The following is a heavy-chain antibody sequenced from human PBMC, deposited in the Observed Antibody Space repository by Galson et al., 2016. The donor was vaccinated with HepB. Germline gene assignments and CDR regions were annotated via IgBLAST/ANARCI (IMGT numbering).Heavy chain of an antibody. CDR2: ISWNSDNI. V-gene: IGHV3-9*01. CDR1: GFTFDDYT. J-gene: IGHJ5*02. CDR3: ARDPRYNILTGYYNA. D-gene: IGHD3-9*01. Sequence: LRLSCAASGFTFDDYTMHWVRQAPGRGLEWVSGISWNSDNIGYADSVKGRFTISRDNAKNSLFLQMNSLRPEDTAFYYCARDPRYNILTGYYNAWGQGTLVAVSS.